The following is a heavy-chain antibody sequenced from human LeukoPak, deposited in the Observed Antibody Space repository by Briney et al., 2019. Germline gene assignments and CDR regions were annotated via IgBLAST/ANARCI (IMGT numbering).Heavy chain of an antibody. Sequence: SETLSLTCTVSGGSISSSGYYWGWIRQPPGKGLEWIGSTHYSGSTYYNPSLKSRVTIFVDTSKNQFSLKLSSVTAADTAVYYCAKGIRYLSFNDAFDIWGQGTMVTVSS. CDR2: THYSGST. CDR3: AKGIRYLSFNDAFDI. CDR1: GGSISSSGYY. D-gene: IGHD3-9*01. J-gene: IGHJ3*02. V-gene: IGHV4-39*01.